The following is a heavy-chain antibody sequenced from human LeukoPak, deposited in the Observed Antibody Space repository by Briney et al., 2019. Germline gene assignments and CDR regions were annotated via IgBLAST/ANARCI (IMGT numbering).Heavy chain of an antibody. V-gene: IGHV3-49*03. Sequence: GRSLRLSCTASGFTFGDYAMSWFRQAPGKGLEWVGFIRSKAYGGTTEYAASVKGRFTISRDDSKSIAYLQMNSLKTEDTAVYYCTRDLPYKCSSTSCPPRWFDPWAREPWSPSPQ. D-gene: IGHD2-2*01. CDR3: TRDLPYKCSSTSCPPRWFDP. CDR2: IRSKAYGGTT. J-gene: IGHJ5*02. CDR1: GFTFGDYA.